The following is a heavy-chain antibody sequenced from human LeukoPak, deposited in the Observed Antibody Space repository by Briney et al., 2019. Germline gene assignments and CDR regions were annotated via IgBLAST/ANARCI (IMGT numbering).Heavy chain of an antibody. CDR3: AIDQPHAASWFDP. CDR2: INPSGTRT. Sequence: PGGSLRLSCVASALNFADRGMGWVRQAPGRGLEWVSTINPSGTRTFYADSVRGRFTISRDNSRNTVFLQLSSLRVEDTATYYCAIDQPHAASWFDPWGQGTLVTVSS. J-gene: IGHJ5*02. D-gene: IGHD2-2*01. CDR1: ALNFADRG. V-gene: IGHV3-23*01.